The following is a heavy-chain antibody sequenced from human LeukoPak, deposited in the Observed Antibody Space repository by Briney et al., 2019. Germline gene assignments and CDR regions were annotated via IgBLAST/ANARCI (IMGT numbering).Heavy chain of an antibody. CDR1: GGSISSGGYS. Sequence: SQTPSLTCAVSGGSISSGGYSWSWIRQPPAKGLEWIGYIYHSGSTYYNPSLKSRVTISVDRSKNQFSLKLSSVTAADTAVYYCARTHYYDSSGYYYVPYYFDYWGQGTLVTVSS. J-gene: IGHJ4*02. CDR2: IYHSGST. D-gene: IGHD3-22*01. CDR3: ARTHYYDSSGYYYVPYYFDY. V-gene: IGHV4-30-2*01.